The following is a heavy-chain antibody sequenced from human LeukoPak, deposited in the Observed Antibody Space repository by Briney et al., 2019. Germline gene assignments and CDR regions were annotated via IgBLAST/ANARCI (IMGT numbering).Heavy chain of an antibody. D-gene: IGHD6-6*01. V-gene: IGHV4-4*02. CDR1: GFTFSSYGM. CDR2: IYHSGST. Sequence: PGGSLRLSCAASGFTFSSYGMNWVRQAPGKGLEWIGEIYHSGSTNYNPSLKSRVTISVDKSKNQFSLKLSSVTAADTAVYYCARGPIVARPRYYYYMDVWGKGTTVTVSS. CDR3: ARGPIVARPRYYYYMDV. J-gene: IGHJ6*03.